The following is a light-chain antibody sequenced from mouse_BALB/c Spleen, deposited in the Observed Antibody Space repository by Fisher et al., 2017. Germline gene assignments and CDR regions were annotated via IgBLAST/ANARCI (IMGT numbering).Light chain of an antibody. Sequence: IVMTQTTAIIAASPGEKVTITCSASSSVNYMYWYQQKSDASPKLWIYYTSNLASGVPARFSGSGSGTSYSLTISSMEAEDAATYYCQQWSSNPFTFGSGTKLEIK. J-gene: IGKJ4*01. CDR3: QQWSSNPFT. CDR2: YTS. V-gene: IGKV4-59*01. CDR1: SSVNY.